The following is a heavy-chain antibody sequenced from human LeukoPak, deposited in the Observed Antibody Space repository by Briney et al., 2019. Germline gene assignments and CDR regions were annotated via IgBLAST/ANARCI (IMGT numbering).Heavy chain of an antibody. CDR1: GGSFSGYY. V-gene: IGHV4-34*01. J-gene: IGHJ4*02. D-gene: IGHD6-19*01. CDR2: INHSGST. CDR3: ARARSQWLIDY. Sequence: KPSETLSLTCAVYGGSFSGYYWSWIRQPPGKGLEWIGEINHSGSTNYNPSLKSRVTISVDTSKNQFSLKLSSVTAADTAVYYCARARSQWLIDYWGQGTLVTVPS.